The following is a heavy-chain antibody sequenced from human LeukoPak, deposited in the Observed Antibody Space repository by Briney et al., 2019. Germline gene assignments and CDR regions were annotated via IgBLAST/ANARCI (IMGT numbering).Heavy chain of an antibody. Sequence: PGGSLRLSCAASGFSFSSYSMNWVRQAPGKGLEWVSSISSRSSDTYYADSVKGRFTISRDDAKNSLYLQMNSLRAEDTAVYYCAGSGYSYGPAAYYFDYWGQGTLVTVSS. V-gene: IGHV3-21*01. J-gene: IGHJ4*02. CDR2: ISSRSSDT. CDR3: AGSGYSYGPAAYYFDY. D-gene: IGHD5-18*01. CDR1: GFSFSSYS.